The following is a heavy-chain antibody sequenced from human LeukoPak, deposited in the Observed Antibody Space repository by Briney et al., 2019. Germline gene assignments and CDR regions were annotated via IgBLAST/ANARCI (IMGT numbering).Heavy chain of an antibody. V-gene: IGHV3-48*03. D-gene: IGHD3-16*02. CDR3: AREGGFGYDDAFDT. Sequence: PGGSLRLSCTASGFTFSTYEMNWVRQAPGKGLEWISYISGSGSSIFYADSLQGRFTVSRDNAKNSACLQMNSLRAEDTAVYYCAREGGFGYDDAFDTWGHGTTVTVSS. CDR2: ISGSGSSI. CDR1: GFTFSTYE. J-gene: IGHJ3*02.